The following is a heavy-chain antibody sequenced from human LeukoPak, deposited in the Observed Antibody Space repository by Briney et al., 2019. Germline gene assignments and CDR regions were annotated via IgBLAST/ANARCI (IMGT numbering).Heavy chain of an antibody. CDR1: GGTFSSYA. D-gene: IGHD3-10*01. J-gene: IGHJ5*02. CDR3: ARCPMPAYGSGSYYKIGWFDP. V-gene: IGHV1-69*05. CDR2: IIPIFGTA. Sequence: SVKVSCKASGGTFSSYAISWVRQAPGQGLEWMGRIIPIFGTANYAQKFQGRVTITTDESTSTTYMELSSLRSEDTAAYYCARCPMPAYGSGSYYKIGWFDPWGQGTLVTVSS.